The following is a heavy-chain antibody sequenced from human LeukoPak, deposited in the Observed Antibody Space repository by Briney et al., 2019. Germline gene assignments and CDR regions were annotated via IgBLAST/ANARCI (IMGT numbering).Heavy chain of an antibody. CDR1: GFTFSLYS. Sequence: GGSLRLSCAVSGFTFSLYSMNWVRQSPGKGLEWISFITIDNGTVYYADSVRGRFTISRDNAKNSLTLHMTNLRADDTAIYYCARRRGHGNSYYYLDVWGTGTTVTVSS. D-gene: IGHD1-14*01. J-gene: IGHJ6*03. V-gene: IGHV3-48*04. CDR3: ARRRGHGNSYYYLDV. CDR2: ITIDNGTV.